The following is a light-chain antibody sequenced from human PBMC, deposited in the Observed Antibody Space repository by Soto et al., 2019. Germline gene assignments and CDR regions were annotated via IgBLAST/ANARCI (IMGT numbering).Light chain of an antibody. V-gene: IGKV1-33*01. CDR2: DAS. CDR3: QQYGNLPLT. Sequence: DIQMTQSPSSLSAVVGDRVTITCQASQDININLNWYQQKPGKAPKLLIYDASNLATGVPSKFSGSRSGTDFTFSISSLKPEDIATYYCQQYGNLPLTLGGGTKVEI. J-gene: IGKJ4*01. CDR1: QDININ.